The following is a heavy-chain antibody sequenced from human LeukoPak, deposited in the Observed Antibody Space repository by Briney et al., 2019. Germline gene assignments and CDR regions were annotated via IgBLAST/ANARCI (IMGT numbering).Heavy chain of an antibody. V-gene: IGHV3-48*01. CDR3: VRDHHRRHYDSQARDTFDI. CDR2: SGSSSSTI. D-gene: IGHD3-22*01. CDR1: GFIFSSYT. Sequence: GGSLRLSSAASGFIFSSYTMNWVRQAPGKGLEWVSYSGSSSSTIYNADSVKGRFTISRDNAKNSLYLQMNSLRAEDTAVYYCVRDHHRRHYDSQARDTFDIWGQGTMVTVSS. J-gene: IGHJ3*02.